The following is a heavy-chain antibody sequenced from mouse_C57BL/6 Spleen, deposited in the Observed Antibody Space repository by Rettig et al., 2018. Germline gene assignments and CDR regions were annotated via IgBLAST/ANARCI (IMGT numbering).Heavy chain of an antibody. CDR2: ET. V-gene: IGHV1-52*01. CDR3: ARSSGDYFDY. Sequence: ETHYNQKFKDKATLTVDKSSSTAYMQLSSLTSEDSAVYYCARSSGDYFDYWGQGTTLTVSS. J-gene: IGHJ2*01. D-gene: IGHD3-2*02.